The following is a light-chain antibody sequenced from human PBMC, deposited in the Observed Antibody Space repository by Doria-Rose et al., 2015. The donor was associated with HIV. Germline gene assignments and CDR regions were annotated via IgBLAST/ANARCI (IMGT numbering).Light chain of an antibody. CDR3: QSYDSRLSVYV. CDR1: SSNIGAGFD. Sequence: QSVLIQPPSVSGAPGQRVAISCTGSSSNIGAGFDVNWYQQFPGTAPKLLIHGNTNRPSGVPDRFSGSKSGTSASLANSGLRAEDEADYYCQSYDSRLSVYVFGTGTKVTVL. J-gene: IGLJ1*01. V-gene: IGLV1-40*01. CDR2: GNT.